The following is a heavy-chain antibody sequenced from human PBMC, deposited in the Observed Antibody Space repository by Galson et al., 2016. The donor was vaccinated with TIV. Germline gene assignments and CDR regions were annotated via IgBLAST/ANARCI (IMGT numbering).Heavy chain of an antibody. CDR1: GGTFTSYA. Sequence: SVKVSCKASGGTFTSYAINWVRQAPGQGLEWMGVIIPAFGTVNFAQRFRGRVVMTADKPTSTAYMELSSLTFADPAQNFWSLVVCVSPRDKAGYKFLLSHLPSWGQGTRVTVSS. V-gene: IGHV1-69*06. J-gene: IGHJ4*02. CDR3: SLVVCVSPRDKAGYKFLLSHLPS. D-gene: IGHD3-3*01. CDR2: IIPAFGTV.